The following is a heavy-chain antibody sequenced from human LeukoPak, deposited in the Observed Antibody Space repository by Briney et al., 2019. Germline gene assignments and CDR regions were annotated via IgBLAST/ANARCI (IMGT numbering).Heavy chain of an antibody. V-gene: IGHV4-39*01. J-gene: IGHJ4*02. Sequence: SDTLSLTCTVSGGSLRSIGHWWVWLRQPPGKGLEWIGSIHYSGKVYYNPSLKSRVTTSVDTSTDQFSLRLSSATAADTAIYYCARQSGDQSSAWYFDAWGQGTLVTVSS. CDR1: GGSLRSIGHW. CDR3: ARQSGDQSSAWYFDA. CDR2: IHYSGKV. D-gene: IGHD6-19*01.